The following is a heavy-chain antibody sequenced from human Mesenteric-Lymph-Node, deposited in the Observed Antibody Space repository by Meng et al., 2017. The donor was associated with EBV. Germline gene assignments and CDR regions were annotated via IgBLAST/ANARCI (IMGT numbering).Heavy chain of an antibody. J-gene: IGHJ4*02. D-gene: IGHD3-22*01. CDR1: GCSIRGSIW. CDR3: ARCYYYDSSGNFDY. V-gene: IGHV4-4*03. Sequence: QVLLQGSRPGLVKPPAPLLPTFAASGCSIRGSIWWSGVRQPPEKGLEWIGEIYHSGSTNYNPSLKSRVTISVAKSKNQFSLKLSSVTAADTAVYYCARCYYYDSSGNFDYWGQGTLVTVSS. CDR2: IYHSGST.